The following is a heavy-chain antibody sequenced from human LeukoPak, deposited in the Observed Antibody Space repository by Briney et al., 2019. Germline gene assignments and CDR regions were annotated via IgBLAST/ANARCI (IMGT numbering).Heavy chain of an antibody. CDR3: ARDVTGLFRIVGDAFDI. J-gene: IGHJ3*02. V-gene: IGHV1-46*01. CDR1: GYTFTGYY. CDR2: INPSGGST. Sequence: GASVKVSCKASGYTFTGYYMHWVRQAPGQGLEWMGIINPSGGSTRYAQKFQGRVTMTRDTSTSTVYMELSSLRSEDTAVYYCARDVTGLFRIVGDAFDIWGQGTWSPSLQ. D-gene: IGHD3-22*01.